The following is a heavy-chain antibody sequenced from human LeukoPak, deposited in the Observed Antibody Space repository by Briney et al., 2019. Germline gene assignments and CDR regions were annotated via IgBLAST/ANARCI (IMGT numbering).Heavy chain of an antibody. D-gene: IGHD6-13*01. CDR1: GGSISSAGYY. CDR3: ASYSSSWRNFDY. CDR2: IYYSGTT. J-gene: IGHJ4*02. Sequence: SQTLSLTCTVSGGSISSAGYYWSWIRQHPGKGLEWIAYIYYSGTTYSHPSLRSRVTMSVDTSKNHFSLKLSSVTAADTAVYYCASYSSSWRNFDYWGQGTLVTVSS. V-gene: IGHV4-31*03.